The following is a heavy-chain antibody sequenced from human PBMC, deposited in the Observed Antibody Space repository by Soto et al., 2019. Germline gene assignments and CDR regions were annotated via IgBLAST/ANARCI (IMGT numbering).Heavy chain of an antibody. Sequence: QVQLVQSGAEVKKPGSSVKVSCKASGGTFSSYAISWVRQAPGQGLEWMGGIIPIFGTANYAQKFQGRVTITADESTSTAYMELSSLRSEDTAVYYCARDRKSSGWYGDRGVFDYWGQGTLVTVSS. CDR3: ARDRKSSGWYGDRGVFDY. V-gene: IGHV1-69*01. CDR1: GGTFSSYA. J-gene: IGHJ4*02. D-gene: IGHD6-13*01. CDR2: IIPIFGTA.